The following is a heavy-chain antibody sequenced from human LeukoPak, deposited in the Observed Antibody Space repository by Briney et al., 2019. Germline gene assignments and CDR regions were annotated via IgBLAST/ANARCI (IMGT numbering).Heavy chain of an antibody. J-gene: IGHJ4*02. D-gene: IGHD3-9*01. CDR1: EFTFSSYG. Sequence: PGGSLRLSCAASEFTFSSYGMHWVRQDPDKGREGVAVISYDGSYKYYTDSVKGRFTISRDNSKNTLYLQMNSLRPEDTAVYYCAKGTDYDVLTGLDSWGQGTLVTVSS. V-gene: IGHV3-30*18. CDR3: AKGTDYDVLTGLDS. CDR2: ISYDGSYK.